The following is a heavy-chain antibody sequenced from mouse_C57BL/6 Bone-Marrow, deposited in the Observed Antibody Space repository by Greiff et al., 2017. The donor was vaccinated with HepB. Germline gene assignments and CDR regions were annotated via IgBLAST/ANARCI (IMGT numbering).Heavy chain of an antibody. CDR2: IWSGGST. CDR1: GFSLTSYG. CDR3: ARKWRRNYYGNYSAWFAY. J-gene: IGHJ3*01. D-gene: IGHD2-1*01. V-gene: IGHV2-2*01. Sequence: VKLMESGPGLVQPSQSLSITCTVSGFSLTSYGVHWVRQSPGKGLEWLGVIWSGGSTDYNAAFISRLSISKDNSKSQVFFKMNSRQADDTAIYYCARKWRRNYYGNYSAWFAYWGQGTLVTVSA.